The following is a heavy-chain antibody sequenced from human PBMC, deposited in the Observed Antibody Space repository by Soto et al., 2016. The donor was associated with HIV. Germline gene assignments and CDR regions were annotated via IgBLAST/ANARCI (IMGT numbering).Heavy chain of an antibody. CDR3: ARRKDSSSPYCYGMDV. CDR1: GFTFSSYS. V-gene: IGHV3-48*04. Sequence: EVQLVESGGGLVQPGGSLRLSCAASGFTFSSYSMDWVRQAPGKGLEWVSYISSSSSTIYYADSVKGRFTISRDNAKNSLYLQMNSLRAEDTAVYYCARRKDSSSPYCYGMDVWGQGTTVTVSS. D-gene: IGHD3-22*01. J-gene: IGHJ6*02. CDR2: ISSSSSTI.